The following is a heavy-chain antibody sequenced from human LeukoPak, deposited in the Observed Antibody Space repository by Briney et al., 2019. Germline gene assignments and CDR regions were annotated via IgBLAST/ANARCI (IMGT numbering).Heavy chain of an antibody. V-gene: IGHV1-2*02. Sequence: GASVKVSCKASGYTFTGHYMHWVRQAPGQELEWMGWISPNSGDTDYAQKFQGRVTMTRDTSISTAYMELRRLRSDDTAVYYCARAAIAVAGDYHYHYMDVWGKGTTVTVSS. J-gene: IGHJ6*03. CDR1: GYTFTGHY. CDR3: ARAAIAVAGDYHYHYMDV. D-gene: IGHD6-19*01. CDR2: ISPNSGDT.